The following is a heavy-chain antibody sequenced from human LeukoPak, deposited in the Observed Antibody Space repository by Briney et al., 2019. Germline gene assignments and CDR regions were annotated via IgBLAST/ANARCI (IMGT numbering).Heavy chain of an antibody. CDR2: IYYSGST. Sequence: SETLSLTCTVSGGSISSYYWSWIRQPPGKGLEWIGYIYYSGSTNYNPSLKSRVTISVDTSKNQFSLKLSSVTAADTAVYYCARLYGDYLFVYWGQGTLVTVSS. CDR3: ARLYGDYLFVY. V-gene: IGHV4-59*08. D-gene: IGHD4-17*01. J-gene: IGHJ4*02. CDR1: GGSISSYY.